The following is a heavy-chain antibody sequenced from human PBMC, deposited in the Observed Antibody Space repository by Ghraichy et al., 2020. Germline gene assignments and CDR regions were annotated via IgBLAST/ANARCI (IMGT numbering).Heavy chain of an antibody. V-gene: IGHV3-7*01. CDR1: GFTFRRFW. CDR3: ARESSGCPQS. CDR2: IKEDGSEK. D-gene: IGHD3-22*01. Sequence: GGSLRLSCAASGFTFRRFWMSWVRQAPGKGPEWVANIKEDGSEKYYVDSVKGRFTISRDNAKNSLHLQMNSLRLEDTAVYYCARESSGCPQSWGQGTLVSVSS. J-gene: IGHJ5*02.